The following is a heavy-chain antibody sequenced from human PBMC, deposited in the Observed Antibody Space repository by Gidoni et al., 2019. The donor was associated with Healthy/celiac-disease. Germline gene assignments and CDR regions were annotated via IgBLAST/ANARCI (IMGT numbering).Heavy chain of an antibody. V-gene: IGHV3-73*02. Sequence: EVQLVESGGGLVQPGGSLKLSCAASGCTFSGSAMHWVRQASGKGLEWVGRIRSKANSYATAYAASVKGRFTISRDDSKNTAYLQMNSLKTEDTAVYYCTSTIAAAADYYYYGMDVWGQGTTVTVSS. CDR1: GCTFSGSA. J-gene: IGHJ6*02. CDR3: TSTIAAAADYYYYGMDV. CDR2: IRSKANSYAT. D-gene: IGHD6-13*01.